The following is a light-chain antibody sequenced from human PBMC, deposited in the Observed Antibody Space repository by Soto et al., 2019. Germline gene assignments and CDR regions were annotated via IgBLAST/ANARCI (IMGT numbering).Light chain of an antibody. V-gene: IGKV4-1*01. J-gene: IGKJ2*01. Sequence: DIVMTQSPDSLAVSLGERATINCKSSQSVLHSSNSKHYLAWYQQKAGQPPKLLIYWASTRESGVPGRFSGSGSGTDVTLTISSLQAEDAAVYYCQQYYSTPYTFGQGNKLEIK. CDR1: QSVLHSSNSKHY. CDR3: QQYYSTPYT. CDR2: WAS.